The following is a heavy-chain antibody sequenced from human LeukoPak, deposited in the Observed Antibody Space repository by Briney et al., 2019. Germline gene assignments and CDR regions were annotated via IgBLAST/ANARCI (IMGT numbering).Heavy chain of an antibody. D-gene: IGHD7-27*01. J-gene: IGHJ6*02. CDR2: ISHDGFYK. V-gene: IGHV3-30*03. CDR3: ARATPTGVNGMDV. Sequence: GGSLRLSCAASGFTFSSYGMHWVRQAPGKGLEWVAVISHDGFYKYYADSVKGRFIISRDNSKNTLYLQMNSLRAEDTAVYYCARATPTGVNGMDVWGQGTTVTVSS. CDR1: GFTFSSYG.